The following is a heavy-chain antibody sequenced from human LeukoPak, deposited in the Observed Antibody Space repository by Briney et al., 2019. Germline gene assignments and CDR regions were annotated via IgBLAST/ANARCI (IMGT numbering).Heavy chain of an antibody. CDR2: IKEDGSEK. J-gene: IGHJ4*02. CDR1: GFAFSTYW. V-gene: IGHV3-7*01. Sequence: GGSLRLSCAASGFAFSTYWMTWVRQAPGKWLEWVANIKEDGSEKYYVDSVKGRFTISRDNAKNSLYLQITSLRADEAAVYYCARDDRRFEYWGQGTLVTVSS. CDR3: ARDDRRFEY.